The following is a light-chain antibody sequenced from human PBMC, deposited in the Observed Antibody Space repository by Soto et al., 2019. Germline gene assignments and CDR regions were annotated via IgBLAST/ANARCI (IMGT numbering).Light chain of an antibody. CDR2: AAS. CDR1: QSISSY. V-gene: IGKV1-39*01. CDR3: LQHNVFPRT. Sequence: DIQMTQSPASLSASVGDRVTITCRASQSISSYLNWYQQKPGKAPKLLIYAASSLQSGVPSRFSGSGSGTDFTLTISRLQPEDFATYYCLQHNVFPRTFGQGTKVDIK. J-gene: IGKJ1*01.